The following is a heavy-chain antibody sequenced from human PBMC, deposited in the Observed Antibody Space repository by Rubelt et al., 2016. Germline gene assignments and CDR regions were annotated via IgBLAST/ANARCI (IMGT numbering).Heavy chain of an antibody. CDR1: GFTVSTNY. V-gene: IGHV3-53*01. D-gene: IGHD3-22*01. CDR2: TYSGGST. Sequence: GGSLRLSCAASGFTVSTNYMSWVRQVPGKGVEWVSITYSGGSTYYADSVKGQFTISRDKYKNTLYLQMNSLRDEDKAVYYCARMGHYDTSGYYGHVQDWGQGTLVTVSS. J-gene: IGHJ1*01. CDR3: ARMGHYDTSGYYGHVQD.